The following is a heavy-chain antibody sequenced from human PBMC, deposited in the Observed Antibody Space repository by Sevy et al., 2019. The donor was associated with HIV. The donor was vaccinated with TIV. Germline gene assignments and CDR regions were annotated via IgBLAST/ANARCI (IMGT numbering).Heavy chain of an antibody. CDR2: IHDSGNT. V-gene: IGHV4-59*01. CDR3: ARAPPVRSGDDSLNWFDP. Sequence: SETLSLTCTVSAGSISSYYWGWIRQPPGKGLEWIAYIHDSGNTNYNPSLKSRVTISIDTSKNQFSLKLSSVTAADTALYYCARAPPVRSGDDSLNWFDPWGQGTLVTVSS. CDR1: AGSISSYY. D-gene: IGHD5-12*01. J-gene: IGHJ5*02.